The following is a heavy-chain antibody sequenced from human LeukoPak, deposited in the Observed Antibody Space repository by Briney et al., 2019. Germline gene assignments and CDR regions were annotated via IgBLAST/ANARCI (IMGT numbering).Heavy chain of an antibody. CDR1: GYTFTGYY. Sequence: ASVKVSCKASGYTFTGYYMHWVRQAPGQGLEWMGRINPNSGGTNYAQKFQGRVTVTRDTSASTAYMELSSLRSEDTAVYYCARDTAISGFDYWGQGTLVTVSS. J-gene: IGHJ4*02. CDR2: INPNSGGT. CDR3: ARDTAISGFDY. V-gene: IGHV1-2*06. D-gene: IGHD5-18*01.